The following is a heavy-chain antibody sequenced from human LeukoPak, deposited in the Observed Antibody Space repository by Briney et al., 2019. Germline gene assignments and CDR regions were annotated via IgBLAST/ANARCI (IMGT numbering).Heavy chain of an antibody. CDR1: GYTFTSYA. Sequence: ASVKVSCKASGYTFTSYAMNWVRQAPGQGLEWMGWINTNTGNPTYAQGFTGRFVFSLDTSVSTAYLQISSLKAEDTAVYYCARVVGRYNWNAGTFDYWGQGTLVTVSS. CDR3: ARVVGRYNWNAGTFDY. V-gene: IGHV7-4-1*02. J-gene: IGHJ4*02. CDR2: INTNTGNP. D-gene: IGHD1-1*01.